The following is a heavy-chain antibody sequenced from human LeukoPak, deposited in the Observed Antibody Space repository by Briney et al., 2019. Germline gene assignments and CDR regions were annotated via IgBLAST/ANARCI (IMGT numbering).Heavy chain of an antibody. Sequence: GGSLRLSCEASEFTFSSYVMSWVRQAPGKGLEWVSGISGSGGSTYYADSVKGRFTISRDSAKNSLYLQMNSLRAEDTAVYYCARDSIAVTGDSYYYNMDVWGKGTTVTISS. CDR3: ARDSIAVTGDSYYYNMDV. J-gene: IGHJ6*03. D-gene: IGHD6-19*01. CDR2: ISGSGGST. V-gene: IGHV3-23*01. CDR1: EFTFSSYV.